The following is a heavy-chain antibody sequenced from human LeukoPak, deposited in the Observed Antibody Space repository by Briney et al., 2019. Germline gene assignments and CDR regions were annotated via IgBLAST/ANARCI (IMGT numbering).Heavy chain of an antibody. V-gene: IGHV1-2*02. Sequence: ASVKVSCEASGYTFTGYYMHWVRQATGQGLEWMGWINPNSGGTNYAQKFQGRVTMTRDTSISTAYMELSRLRSDDTAVYYCARVLVVPAAIGGGYYYYYMDVWGKGTTVTVSS. CDR1: GYTFTGYY. CDR3: ARVLVVPAAIGGGYYYYYMDV. J-gene: IGHJ6*03. D-gene: IGHD2-2*02. CDR2: INPNSGGT.